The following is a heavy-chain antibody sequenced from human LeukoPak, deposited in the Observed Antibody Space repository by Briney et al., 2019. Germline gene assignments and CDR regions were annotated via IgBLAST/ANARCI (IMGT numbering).Heavy chain of an antibody. V-gene: IGHV4-59*12. CDR2: ISYSVVT. D-gene: IGHD2-2*01. Sequence: KPSETPSLTCTVSGASLRSNYWSWIRQPPGKGLEWIGYISYSVVTNYNPSLKSRVAISIDTSKNQLSLMLRSVTAADTAVYYCARGPPMRYQRWVRAFDIWGQGTMVTVSS. CDR3: ARGPPMRYQRWVRAFDI. CDR1: GASLRSNY. J-gene: IGHJ3*02.